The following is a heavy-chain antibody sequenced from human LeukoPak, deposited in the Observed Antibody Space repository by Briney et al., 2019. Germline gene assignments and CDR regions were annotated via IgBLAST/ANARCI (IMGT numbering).Heavy chain of an antibody. V-gene: IGHV4-4*07. Sequence: SETLSLTCTVSGGYISTYCWNWLRQSAGKGLEGIGRIYASGSTNYNPSLNSRVTISVDKSKNQFSLKLSSVTAADTAVYYCARGDYDTSGYYFFDSWGQGTLVTVSS. CDR2: IYASGST. CDR1: GGYISTYC. CDR3: ARGDYDTSGYYFFDS. J-gene: IGHJ4*02. D-gene: IGHD3-22*01.